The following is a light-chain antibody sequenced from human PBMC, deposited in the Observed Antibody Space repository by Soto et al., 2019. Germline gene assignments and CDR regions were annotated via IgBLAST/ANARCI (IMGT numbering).Light chain of an antibody. CDR3: LQHNDYPPT. J-gene: IGKJ1*01. Sequence: DIQMTQSPSSLSASVGDRVTITCRASQAISNDLGWYQQKPGKAPKRLIYAASSVQSGVPSRFSGSGSGTEFTLTISSLQPEDYATYCCLQHNDYPPTFGQGTKVEI. CDR1: QAISND. V-gene: IGKV1-17*01. CDR2: AAS.